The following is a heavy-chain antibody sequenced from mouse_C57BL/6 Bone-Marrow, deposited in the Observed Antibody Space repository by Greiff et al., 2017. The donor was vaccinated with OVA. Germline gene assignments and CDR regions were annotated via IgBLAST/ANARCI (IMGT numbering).Heavy chain of an antibody. CDR3: ARGYGSSS. J-gene: IGHJ2*01. V-gene: IGHV5-6*01. Sequence: EVKLVESGGDLVKPGGSLKLSCAASGFTFSSYGLSWVRQTPDKRLEWVATISSGGSYTSYPDSVKGRFTISRDNAKNTLYLQMSSLKSEDTAMYYGARGYGSSSWGQGTTLTVSS. CDR1: GFTFSSYG. D-gene: IGHD1-1*01. CDR2: ISSGGSYT.